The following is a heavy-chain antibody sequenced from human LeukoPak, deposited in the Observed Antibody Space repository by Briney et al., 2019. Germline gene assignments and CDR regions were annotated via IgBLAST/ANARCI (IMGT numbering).Heavy chain of an antibody. V-gene: IGHV3-9*01. CDR3: ATLGEGMDV. CDR1: GFTFDDYA. CDR2: ISWSGGSI. D-gene: IGHD3-10*01. Sequence: GGSLRLSCVASGFTFDDYAVHWVRQAPGKGLEWVSGISWSGGSIGYVDSVKGRFTISRDNAKDSLYLQMNNLRAEDTALYYCATLGEGMDVWGQGTTVTVSS. J-gene: IGHJ6*02.